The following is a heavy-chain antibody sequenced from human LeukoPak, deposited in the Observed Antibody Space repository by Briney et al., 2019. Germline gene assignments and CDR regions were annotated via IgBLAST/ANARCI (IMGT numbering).Heavy chain of an antibody. CDR1: GYTFTSYG. D-gene: IGHD2/OR15-2a*01. CDR3: ARAPITPRIIVIRRSPGFDY. V-gene: IGHV1-18*01. CDR2: ISAYNGNT. Sequence: ASVKVSCKASGYTFTSYGISWVRQAPGQGLEGMGRISAYNGNTNYAQKLQGRVTMTTDTSTSTAYMELRSLRSDDTAVYYCARAPITPRIIVIRRSPGFDYWGQGTLVTVSS. J-gene: IGHJ4*02.